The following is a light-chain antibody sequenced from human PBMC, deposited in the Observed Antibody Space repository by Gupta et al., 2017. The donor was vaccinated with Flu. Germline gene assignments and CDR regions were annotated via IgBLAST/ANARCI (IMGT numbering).Light chain of an antibody. CDR3: SYPGYGDNLV. J-gene: IGLJ3*02. V-gene: IGLV2-8*01. CDR1: SSDVGGYKS. CDR2: DDT. Sequence: QSALTQSPSASGSPGQSVTIYCLGNSSDVGGYKSVSWYQQHPGKAPKLMIYDDTKRPSVVPYRFSGSKSCNTASLTVPRLLAEDDYYYYFSYPGYGDNLVFGGGTKVTVL.